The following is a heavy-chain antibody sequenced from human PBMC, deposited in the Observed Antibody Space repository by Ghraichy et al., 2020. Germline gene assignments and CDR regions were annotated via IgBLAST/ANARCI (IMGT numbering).Heavy chain of an antibody. CDR3: ARDGSGTYYTPPYGYFDL. Sequence: GGSLRLSCAASGFTFGSYTMNWVRQAPGKGLEWISYISTTTSTIYYADSVKGRFTISRDNARNSLYLQMNSLRDEDTAVYYCARDGSGTYYTPPYGYFDLWGRGTLVTVSS. D-gene: IGHD1-26*01. CDR1: GFTFGSYT. J-gene: IGHJ2*01. V-gene: IGHV3-48*02. CDR2: ISTTTSTI.